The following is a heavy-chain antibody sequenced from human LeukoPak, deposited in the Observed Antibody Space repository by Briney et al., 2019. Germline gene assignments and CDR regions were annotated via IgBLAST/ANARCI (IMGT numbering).Heavy chain of an antibody. CDR1: DGSISSYY. D-gene: IGHD6-6*01. CDR3: ARQGLGDAFDI. CDR2: IYYSGST. J-gene: IGHJ3*02. V-gene: IGHV4-59*08. Sequence: SETLSLTCTVSDGSISSYYWSWIRQPPGKGLEWIGYIYYSGSTNYNPSLKSRVTISVDTSKNQFSLKLSSVTAADTAVYYCARQGLGDAFDIWGQGTMVTVSS.